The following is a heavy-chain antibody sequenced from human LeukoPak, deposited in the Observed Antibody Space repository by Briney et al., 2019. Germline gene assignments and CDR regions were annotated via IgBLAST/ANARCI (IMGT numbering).Heavy chain of an antibody. CDR1: GFTFSNYW. D-gene: IGHD6-13*01. V-gene: IGHV3-7*05. Sequence: GGSLRLSCTASGFTFSNYWMSWVRQTPEKGLEWVANIKQEGGETVYVDSVKGRFTISRDNAQTSLYLQMSSLRAEDTAVYYCARDPYSSSWSYGMDVWGQGTTVTVSS. CDR2: IKQEGGET. CDR3: ARDPYSSSWSYGMDV. J-gene: IGHJ6*02.